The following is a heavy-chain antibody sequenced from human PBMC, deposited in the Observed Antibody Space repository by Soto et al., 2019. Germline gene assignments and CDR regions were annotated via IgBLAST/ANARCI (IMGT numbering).Heavy chain of an antibody. CDR1: GGPITTGGSY. CDR2: IYHSGNT. D-gene: IGHD2-2*02. J-gene: IGHJ4*02. Sequence: SETLSLTCTVSGGPITTGGSYWSWIRRHPGKGLEWIGNIYHSGNTYYNPSLKSRLTISVDTSKNHFSLMVDSVTAADTAVYYCARARFQVLYGKPYFDSWGQGTLVTVSS. CDR3: ARARFQVLYGKPYFDS. V-gene: IGHV4-31*03.